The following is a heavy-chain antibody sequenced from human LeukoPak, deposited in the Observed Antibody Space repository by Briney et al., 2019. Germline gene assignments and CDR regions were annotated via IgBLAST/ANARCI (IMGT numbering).Heavy chain of an antibody. CDR2: IIGYNGDT. V-gene: IGHV1-18*01. D-gene: IGHD3-10*01. Sequence: GAAVKVSCKASGYTFTNYAISWVRQAPGQGLEWMGWIIGYNGDTNYAQKLQGRLTMTTDTSTTTAYMELSSLRSDDTAVYYCARGLYYFGSGKSDWFDPWGQGTLVTVSS. CDR1: GYTFTNYA. CDR3: ARGLYYFGSGKSDWFDP. J-gene: IGHJ5*02.